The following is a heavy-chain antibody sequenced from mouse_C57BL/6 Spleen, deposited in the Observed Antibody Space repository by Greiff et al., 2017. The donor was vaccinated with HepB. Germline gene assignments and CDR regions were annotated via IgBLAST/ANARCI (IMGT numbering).Heavy chain of an antibody. CDR1: GFTFSDYG. Sequence: EVKVVESGGGLVKPGGSLKLSCAASGFTFSDYGMHWVRQAPEKGLEWVAYISSGSSTIYYADTVKGRFTISRDNAKNTLFLQMTSLRSEDTAMYYCARTHYYGSRGGYFDYWGQGTTLTVSS. D-gene: IGHD1-1*01. V-gene: IGHV5-17*01. CDR2: ISSGSSTI. CDR3: ARTHYYGSRGGYFDY. J-gene: IGHJ2*01.